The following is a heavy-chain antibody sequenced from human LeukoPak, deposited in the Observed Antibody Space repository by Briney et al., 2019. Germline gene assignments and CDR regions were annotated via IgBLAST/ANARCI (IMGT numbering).Heavy chain of an antibody. J-gene: IGHJ4*02. D-gene: IGHD5-12*01. CDR2: ISGGGGST. CDR1: GFTFSSYG. V-gene: IGHV3-23*01. CDR3: AKSSGYSYDSRGYYFDY. Sequence: GGSLRLSCAASGFTFSSYGMSWVRQAPGKGLEWVSAISGGGGSTYYADSVKGRFTISRDNSKNTLYLQMNSLRAEDTAIYYCAKSSGYSYDSRGYYFDYWGQGALVTVSS.